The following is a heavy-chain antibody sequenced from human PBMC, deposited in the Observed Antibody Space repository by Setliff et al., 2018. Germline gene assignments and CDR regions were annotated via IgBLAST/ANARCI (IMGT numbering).Heavy chain of an antibody. Sequence: ASVKVSCKASGYTFTSYPMHWVRQAPGQRLEWMGWINAGNGNTKYSQKFQGRVTITRDTSASTAYMELSSLRSEDTAVYYCARDGGYCSGGSCYGLDYWGQGTLVTVSS. J-gene: IGHJ4*02. D-gene: IGHD2-15*01. CDR1: GYTFTSYP. CDR3: ARDGGYCSGGSCYGLDY. V-gene: IGHV1-3*01. CDR2: INAGNGNT.